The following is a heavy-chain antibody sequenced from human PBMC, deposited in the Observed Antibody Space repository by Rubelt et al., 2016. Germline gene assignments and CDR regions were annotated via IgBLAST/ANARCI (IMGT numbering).Heavy chain of an antibody. D-gene: IGHD4-17*01. J-gene: IGHJ4*02. CDR3: AKDSPVTDY. V-gene: IGHV3-21*04. CDR1: GFTFSSYS. Sequence: EVQLVESGGGLVQPGGSLRLSCAASGFTFSSYSMNWVRQAPGKGLEWVSSISSSSSYIYYADSVKGRFTISRDNSKNTLYLQMNSLRAEDTAVYYCAKDSPVTDYWGQGTLVTVSS. CDR2: ISSSSSYI.